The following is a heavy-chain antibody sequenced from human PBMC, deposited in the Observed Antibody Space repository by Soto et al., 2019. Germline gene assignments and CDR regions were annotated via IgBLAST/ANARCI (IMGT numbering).Heavy chain of an antibody. CDR3: AKADCSGGSCYPLRAFDI. V-gene: IGHV3-23*01. Sequence: GGSLRLSCAASGFTFSSYAMSWVRQAPGKGLEWVSAISGSGGSTFYADSVKGRFTISRDNSKNTLYLHMNSLRAEDTAVYHCAKADCSGGSCYPLRAFDIWGQGTMVTVSS. J-gene: IGHJ3*02. D-gene: IGHD2-15*01. CDR2: ISGSGGST. CDR1: GFTFSSYA.